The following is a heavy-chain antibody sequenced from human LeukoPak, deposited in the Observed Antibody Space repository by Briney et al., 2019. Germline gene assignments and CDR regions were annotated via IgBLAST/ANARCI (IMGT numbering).Heavy chain of an antibody. V-gene: IGHV4-39*07. Sequence: SETLSLTCTVSGVSITTSTYYWAWIRQPPGEGLEYMGGIFYSGITYYSPSLKSRGTISLDTSKNQFSLKMSSVTAADTAIYYCVRDHYCDSSVAYWGQGTLVTVSS. D-gene: IGHD3-22*01. CDR1: GVSITTSTYY. CDR2: IFYSGIT. J-gene: IGHJ4*02. CDR3: VRDHYCDSSVAY.